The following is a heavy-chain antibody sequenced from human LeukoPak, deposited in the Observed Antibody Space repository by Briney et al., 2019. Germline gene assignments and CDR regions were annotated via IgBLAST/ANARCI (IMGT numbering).Heavy chain of an antibody. CDR3: ARNSSGYPYEVI. V-gene: IGHV3-66*01. CDR2: IYSGGST. J-gene: IGHJ3*02. CDR1: GFTVSSNY. Sequence: GGSLRLSCAASGFTVSSNYMSWVRQAPGKGLEWVSVIYSGGSTYYADSVKGGFTISRDNSKNTLYLQMNSLRAEDTAVYYCARNSSGYPYEVIGGQGTMVTVSS. D-gene: IGHD5-12*01.